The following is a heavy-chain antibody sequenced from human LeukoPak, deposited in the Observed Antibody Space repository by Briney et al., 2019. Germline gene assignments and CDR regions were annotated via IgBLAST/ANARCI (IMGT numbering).Heavy chain of an antibody. Sequence: GGSLRLSCAASGFIFSSYGLAWIRQAPGKGLEWVSGISGSGSSTDYADSVKGRFTISRDNSKNTLYLQMNTLRAEDTAMYYCAREVNGYADYWGQGTLVTVSS. J-gene: IGHJ4*02. D-gene: IGHD5-18*01. V-gene: IGHV3-23*01. CDR1: GFIFSSYG. CDR2: ISGSGSST. CDR3: AREVNGYADY.